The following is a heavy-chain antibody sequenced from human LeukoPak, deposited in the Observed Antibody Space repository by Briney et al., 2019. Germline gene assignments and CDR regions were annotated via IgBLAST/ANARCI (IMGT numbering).Heavy chain of an antibody. J-gene: IGHJ4*02. D-gene: IGHD2-15*01. Sequence: ASVKVSCKASGYTFTSYDINWVRQATGQGLEWMGWMNPNSGNTGYAQKFQGRVTMTRNTSISTAYMELSSLRSEDTAVYYCARALQQYCSGGSCYYGVGYWGQGTLVTVSS. CDR3: ARALQQYCSGGSCYYGVGY. CDR1: GYTFTSYD. V-gene: IGHV1-8*01. CDR2: MNPNSGNT.